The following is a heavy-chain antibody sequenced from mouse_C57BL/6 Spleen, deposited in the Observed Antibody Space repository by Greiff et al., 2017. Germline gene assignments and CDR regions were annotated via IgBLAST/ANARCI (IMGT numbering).Heavy chain of an antibody. V-gene: IGHV1-26*01. CDR1: GYTFTDYY. Sequence: VQLQQSGPELVKPGASVKISCKASGYTFTDYYMNWVKQSHGKSLEWIGDINPNNGGTSYNQKFKGKATLTVDKSSSTAYMELRSLTSEDSAVYYCANGRGNFDYWGQGTTLTVSS. J-gene: IGHJ2*01. CDR3: ANGRGNFDY. D-gene: IGHD1-1*01. CDR2: INPNNGGT.